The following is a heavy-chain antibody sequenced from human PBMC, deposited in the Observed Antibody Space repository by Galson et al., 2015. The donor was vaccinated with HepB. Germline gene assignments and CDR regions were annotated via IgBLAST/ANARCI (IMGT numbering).Heavy chain of an antibody. V-gene: IGHV3-30-3*01. CDR1: GFTFSSYA. CDR2: ISYDGSNK. D-gene: IGHD6-19*01. J-gene: IGHJ4*02. Sequence: SLRLSCAASGFTFSSYAMHWVRQAPGKGLEWVAVISYDGSNKYYADSVKGRFTISRDNSKNTLYLQMNSLRAEDTAVYYCAGVDDLRAVAGIGGDYWGQGTLVTVSS. CDR3: AGVDDLRAVAGIGGDY.